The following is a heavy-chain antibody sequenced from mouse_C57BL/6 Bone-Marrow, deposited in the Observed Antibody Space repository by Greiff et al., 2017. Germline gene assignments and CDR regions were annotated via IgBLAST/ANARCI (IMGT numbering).Heavy chain of an antibody. Sequence: QVQLKESGAELVKPGASVKLSCKASGYTFTSYWITWVKQRPGQGLEWIGDIYPGSGSTQYNETFKSKATLTVDTSSSTAYMQLSSRTSEDSAVYNCASHSSGLYYWDQVTTRTVSS. CDR2: IYPGSGST. CDR3: ASHSSGLYY. CDR1: GYTFTSYW. J-gene: IGHJ2*01. V-gene: IGHV1-55*01. D-gene: IGHD3-2*02.